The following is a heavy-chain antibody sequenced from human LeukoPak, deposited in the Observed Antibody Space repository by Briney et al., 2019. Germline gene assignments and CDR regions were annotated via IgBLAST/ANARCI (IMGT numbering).Heavy chain of an antibody. Sequence: SGGSLRLSCAASGFTFSTYSMNWVRQAPGKGLEWIGEINHSGSTNYNPSLKSRVTISVDTSKNQFSLKLSSVTAADTAVYYCARGYGSGSYYNYWGQGTLVTVSS. CDR2: INHSGST. V-gene: IGHV4-34*01. CDR1: GFTFSTYS. D-gene: IGHD3-10*01. J-gene: IGHJ4*02. CDR3: ARGYGSGSYYNY.